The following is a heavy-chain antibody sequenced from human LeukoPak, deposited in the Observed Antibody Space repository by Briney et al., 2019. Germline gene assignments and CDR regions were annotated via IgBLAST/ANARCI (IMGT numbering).Heavy chain of an antibody. CDR1: GFTFSRYA. V-gene: IGHV3-23*01. CDR2: ISGSGGST. J-gene: IGHJ4*02. Sequence: PGGSLRLSCAASGFTFSRYAMSWVRQAPGKGLEWDSAISGSGGSTYYADSVKGRFTISRDNSKNTLYLQMNSLRAEDTAVYYCAKVRGYYYGSGRDYWGQGTLVTVSS. CDR3: AKVRGYYYGSGRDY. D-gene: IGHD3-10*01.